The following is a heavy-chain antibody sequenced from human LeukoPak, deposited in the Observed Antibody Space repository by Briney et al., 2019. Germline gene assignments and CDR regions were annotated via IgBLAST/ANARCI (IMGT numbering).Heavy chain of an antibody. Sequence: GGSLRLSCAASGFTFSRHWMHWVRQAPGKGLVWVSRTNNDGSTTIYADSVKGRFTISRDNAKNTLYLQMSSLRAEDTAVYYCARRMAVAGTSPFDYWGQGTLVTVSS. D-gene: IGHD6-19*01. CDR3: ARRMAVAGTSPFDY. CDR1: GFTFSRHW. J-gene: IGHJ4*02. CDR2: TNNDGSTT. V-gene: IGHV3-74*01.